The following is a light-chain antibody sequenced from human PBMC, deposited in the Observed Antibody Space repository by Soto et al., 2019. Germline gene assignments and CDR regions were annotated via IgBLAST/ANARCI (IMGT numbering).Light chain of an antibody. CDR2: DVS. Sequence: QSALTQPASVSGSPGQSITMSCTGTSSDVGDHNSVSWYQQHPGKAPKVMIYDVSNRPSGVSNRFSGSKSGNTASLTISGLQAEDEADYYCSSYTTSSTLFGGGIKLTV. J-gene: IGLJ2*01. V-gene: IGLV2-14*01. CDR1: SSDVGDHNS. CDR3: SSYTTSSTL.